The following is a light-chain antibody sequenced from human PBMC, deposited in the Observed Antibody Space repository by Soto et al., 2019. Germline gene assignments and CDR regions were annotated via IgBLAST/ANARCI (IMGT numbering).Light chain of an antibody. Sequence: QSGLTQAPSVSGAPGQRVSISCTGSGSNIGAGYDVHWYQQLPGRAPKLLIYGNKNRPSGVPDRFSGSKSGSSASLVITGLQAEDEAEYHCQPFDNSLGGSVIFGGGTKVTVL. CDR2: GNK. CDR1: GSNIGAGYD. J-gene: IGLJ2*01. CDR3: QPFDNSLGGSVI. V-gene: IGLV1-40*01.